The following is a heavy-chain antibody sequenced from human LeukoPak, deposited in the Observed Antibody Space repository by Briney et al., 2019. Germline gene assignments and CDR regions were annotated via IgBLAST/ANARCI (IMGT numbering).Heavy chain of an antibody. CDR3: ARAAYYYYYMDV. Sequence: ASVKVSCKASGYTFTGYYIHWVRQAPGQGLEWMGWINPNRGGTNYAHKFQGRVTMTSDTSISTAYMELSRLISDDTAVYYCARAAYYYYYMDVWGQGTTVTVSS. J-gene: IGHJ6*03. V-gene: IGHV1-2*02. CDR1: GYTFTGYY. CDR2: INPNRGGT.